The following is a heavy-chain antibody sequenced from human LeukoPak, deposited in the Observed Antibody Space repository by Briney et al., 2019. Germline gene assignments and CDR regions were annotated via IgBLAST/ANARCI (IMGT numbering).Heavy chain of an antibody. Sequence: GGSLRLSCAASGFTFSTYSMNWVRQAPGKGLEWVSSISSSSSIIYYADSVKGRFTNSRDNAKNSLYLQMNSLRAEDTAVYYCARDLYGGDGSGKWGQGTLVTVSS. V-gene: IGHV3-21*01. CDR3: ARDLYGGDGSGK. CDR1: GFTFSTYS. D-gene: IGHD3-10*01. CDR2: ISSSSSII. J-gene: IGHJ4*02.